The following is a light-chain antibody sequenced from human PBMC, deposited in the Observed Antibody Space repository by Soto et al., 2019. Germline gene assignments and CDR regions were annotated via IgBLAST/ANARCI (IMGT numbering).Light chain of an antibody. CDR1: SSNIGPGHD. CDR3: QSYDSSLTAVV. CDR2: DNN. V-gene: IGLV1-40*01. Sequence: QSVLTQPPSVSGAPGQRVTISCTGASSNIGPGHDVHWYQQLPRTAPKLLIYDNNNRPSGVPDRFSASRSGTSASLAITGLQAEDEADYYCQSYDSSLTAVVFGGGTKLTVL. J-gene: IGLJ2*01.